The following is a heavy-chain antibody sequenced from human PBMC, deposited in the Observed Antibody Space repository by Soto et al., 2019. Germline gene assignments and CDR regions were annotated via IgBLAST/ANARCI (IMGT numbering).Heavy chain of an antibody. CDR2: ICFGGTT. D-gene: IGHD3-10*01. V-gene: IGHV4-4*07. J-gene: IGHJ5*02. CDR1: GGAVIVYC. Sequence: SETLSLTCAVSGGAVIVYCWSWIRQPAGKGLEWIGRICFGGTTNYNPSLNSRVSMSIDSSKNHFSLQLTSVTAADTALYYCARGLSGGSANFRFDPWGQGTLVTVSS. CDR3: ARGLSGGSANFRFDP.